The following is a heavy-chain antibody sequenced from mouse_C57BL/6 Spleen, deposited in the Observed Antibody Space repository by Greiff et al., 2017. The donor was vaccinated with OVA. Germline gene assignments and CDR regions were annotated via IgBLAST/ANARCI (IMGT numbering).Heavy chain of an antibody. CDR3: ARYSGSSYWYFDV. V-gene: IGHV1-81*01. Sequence: QVQLQQSGAELARPGASVKLSCKASGYTFTSYGISWVKQRTGQGLEWIGEIYPRSGNTYYNEKFKGKATLTADKSSSTAYMELRSLTSEDSAVYSCARYSGSSYWYFDVWGTGTTVTVSS. CDR1: GYTFTSYG. D-gene: IGHD1-1*01. J-gene: IGHJ1*03. CDR2: IYPRSGNT.